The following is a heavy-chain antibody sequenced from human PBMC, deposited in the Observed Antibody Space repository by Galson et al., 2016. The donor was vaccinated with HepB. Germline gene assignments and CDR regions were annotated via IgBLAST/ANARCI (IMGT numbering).Heavy chain of an antibody. CDR1: GFTFSTYG. CDR2: ISYDGKSE. CDR3: AKGNIVQVPAAPYA. Sequence: SLRLSCAASGFTFSTYGMHWVRQAPGKGLEWVALISYDGKSESYADSVKGRVTISRDNSKNTLYLQMHSLRGEDTAVYYCAKGNIVQVPAAPYAWGQGALVTVSS. D-gene: IGHD2-2*01. V-gene: IGHV3-30*18. J-gene: IGHJ5*02.